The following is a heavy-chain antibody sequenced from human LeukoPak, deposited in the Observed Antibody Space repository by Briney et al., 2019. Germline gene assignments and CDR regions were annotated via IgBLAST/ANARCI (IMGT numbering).Heavy chain of an antibody. J-gene: IGHJ6*03. D-gene: IGHD1-26*01. CDR2: VSYDGYSK. CDR3: ARGEDYYYMDV. V-gene: IGHV3-30*01. CDR1: GFPFSTYA. Sequence: GTSLRLSCAASGFPFSTYAMHWVRQAPGKRLEWVAVVSYDGYSKYYADSVRGRFTISRDNSKNTLSLHMIGLRSEDTAVYSCARGEDYYYMDVWGKGTTVTVSS.